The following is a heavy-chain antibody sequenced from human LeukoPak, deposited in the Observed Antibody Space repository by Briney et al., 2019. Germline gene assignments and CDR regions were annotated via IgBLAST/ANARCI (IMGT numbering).Heavy chain of an antibody. V-gene: IGHV3-48*01. CDR1: GFTLSNYW. CDR2: ISSSSSAM. D-gene: IGHD1-26*01. CDR3: ARDGRYSGSYDY. J-gene: IGHJ4*02. Sequence: PGGSLRLSCTASGFTLSNYWMTWVRQAPGKGLEWVSYISSSSSAMYYADSVKGRFTISRDNAKNSLYLQMNGLRGEDTAVYYCARDGRYSGSYDYWGQGTLVTVSS.